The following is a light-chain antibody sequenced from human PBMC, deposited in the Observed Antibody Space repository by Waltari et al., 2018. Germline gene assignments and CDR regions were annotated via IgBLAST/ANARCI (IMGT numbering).Light chain of an antibody. V-gene: IGKV1-33*01. CDR2: DAS. CDR3: QQYYNVPRT. Sequence: DIQMTQSPSSLSASVGDRVTTTCQASQPVSKYLNWYQQKPGKAPNLLIYDASNLQRGVPSRFSGSGSGTHFTFTISSLQPEDIATYYCQQYYNVPRTFGQGTRLEIK. J-gene: IGKJ5*01. CDR1: QPVSKY.